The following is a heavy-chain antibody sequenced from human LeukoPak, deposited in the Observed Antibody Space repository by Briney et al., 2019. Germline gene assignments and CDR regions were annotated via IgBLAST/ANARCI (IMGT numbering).Heavy chain of an antibody. CDR2: INANSGGT. J-gene: IGHJ5*02. D-gene: IGHD3-10*01. CDR1: GYSLAGYY. Sequence: ASVKVSCKASGYSLAGYYIHWVRQAPGQGLEWMGWINANSGGTKYAQKFQGRVTMTRDTSISTAYMELSSLTSDDTAVYYCARGRLGTWFGELKAWGQGTLVTVSS. V-gene: IGHV1-2*02. CDR3: ARGRLGTWFGELKA.